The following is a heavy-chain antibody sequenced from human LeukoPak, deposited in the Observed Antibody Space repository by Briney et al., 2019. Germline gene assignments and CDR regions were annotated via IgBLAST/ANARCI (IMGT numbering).Heavy chain of an antibody. Sequence: ASVKVSCKASGYTFTSYAMNWVRQAPGQGLEWMGWINTNTGNPTYAQGFTGRFVFSLDTSVSTAYLQISSLKAEDTAVYYCARGWLDFPYQPLLYSVSSNYWGQGTLVTVSS. J-gene: IGHJ4*02. CDR3: ARGWLDFPYQPLLYSVSSNY. CDR2: INTNTGNP. V-gene: IGHV7-4-1*02. CDR1: GYTFTSYA. D-gene: IGHD5/OR15-5a*01.